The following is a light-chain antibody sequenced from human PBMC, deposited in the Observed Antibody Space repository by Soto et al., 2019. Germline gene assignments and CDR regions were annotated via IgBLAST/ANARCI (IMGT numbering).Light chain of an antibody. Sequence: QSVLTQPASVSGSPGQSITISCTGTSSDVGGYNYVSWFQHHPGKAPKLMIYEVSYRPSGVSNRFSGSKSGDTASLTISGFQAEDEADYYCSSFTNTITRYAFGTGTKVTVL. J-gene: IGLJ1*01. CDR2: EVS. CDR1: SSDVGGYNY. V-gene: IGLV2-14*01. CDR3: SSFTNTITRYA.